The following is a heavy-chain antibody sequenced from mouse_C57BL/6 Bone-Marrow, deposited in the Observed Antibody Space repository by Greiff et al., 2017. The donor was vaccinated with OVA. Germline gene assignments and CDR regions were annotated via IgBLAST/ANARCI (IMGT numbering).Heavy chain of an antibody. V-gene: IGHV1-5*01. CDR2: IYPGNSDT. Sequence: VQLQQSGTVLARPGASVKMSCKTSGYTFTSYWMHWVKQRPGQGLEWIGAIYPGNSDTSYNQKFKGKAKLTAVTSASTAYMELSSLTNEDSAVYYCARGGADDSNWGFAYWGQGTLVTVSA. CDR3: ARGGADDSNWGFAY. D-gene: IGHD2-5*01. CDR1: GYTFTSYW. J-gene: IGHJ3*01.